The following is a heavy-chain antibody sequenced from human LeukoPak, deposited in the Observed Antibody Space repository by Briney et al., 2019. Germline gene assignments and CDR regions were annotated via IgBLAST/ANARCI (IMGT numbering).Heavy chain of an antibody. CDR1: GYSFTSYW. Sequence: GESLKISCKGSGYSFTSYWIGWVRQMPGKGLEWMGIIYPGDSDTRYSPCFQGQVTISADKSISTAYLQWSSLKASDTAMYYCARRERITMVRGYYYYGMDVWGQGTTVTVSS. D-gene: IGHD3-10*01. CDR3: ARRERITMVRGYYYYGMDV. V-gene: IGHV5-51*01. CDR2: IYPGDSDT. J-gene: IGHJ6*02.